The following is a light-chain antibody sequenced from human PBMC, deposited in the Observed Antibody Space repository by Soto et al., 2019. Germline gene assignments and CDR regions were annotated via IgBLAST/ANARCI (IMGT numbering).Light chain of an antibody. CDR2: RNN. V-gene: IGLV1-47*01. CDR1: SSNIGSNY. CDR3: AAWDDSLNGRV. J-gene: IGLJ2*01. Sequence: QSVLTQPPSASGTPGQRVTISCSGSSSNIGSNYVYWYQQIPGTAPKLLIYRNNQRPSGVPDRFSGSKSGTSASLAISVLRSEDEADYYCAAWDDSLNGRVYGGGTKLTVL.